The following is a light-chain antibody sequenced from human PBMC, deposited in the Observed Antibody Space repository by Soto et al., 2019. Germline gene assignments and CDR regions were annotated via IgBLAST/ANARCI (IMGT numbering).Light chain of an antibody. J-gene: IGKJ5*01. CDR2: DAS. Sequence: EILLTQYPATLSLSPGERATLSCRASQSVSSYLAWYQKKTGQAPRLLIYDASNRATGIPARLSGSGYGTDLTITISSIETEDFAVYYCQQRSNWPITFGQGTRLEIK. V-gene: IGKV3-11*01. CDR1: QSVSSY. CDR3: QQRSNWPIT.